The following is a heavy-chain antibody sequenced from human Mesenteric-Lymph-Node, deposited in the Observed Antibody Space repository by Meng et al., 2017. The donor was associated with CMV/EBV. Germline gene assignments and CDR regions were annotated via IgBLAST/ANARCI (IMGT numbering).Heavy chain of an antibody. D-gene: IGHD3-10*01. CDR2: IHYSGST. Sequence: SETLSLTCTVSGGSVSSGSYYWTWLRQPPGRGLEWIGYIHYSGSTNYNPSLKSRDTISLHTSKNQFSLTLSSVTSADAAVYYCARGRGFGYWGQGTMVTVSS. J-gene: IGHJ4*02. V-gene: IGHV4-61*01. CDR3: ARGRGFGY. CDR1: GGSVSSGSYY.